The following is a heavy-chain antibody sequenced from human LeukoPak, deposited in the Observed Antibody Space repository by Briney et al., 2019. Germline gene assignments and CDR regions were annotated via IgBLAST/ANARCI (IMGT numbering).Heavy chain of an antibody. CDR3: ARLGGGSYPGY. D-gene: IGHD3-16*01. V-gene: IGHV3-48*03. CDR1: GFTFSSYE. J-gene: IGHJ4*02. CDR2: ISSSGTTI. Sequence: GGSLRLSCAASGFTFSSYEMNWVRQAPGKGLEWVSYISSSGTTIYYADSVKGRFTISRDNAKNSLYLQMNSLRAEDTAVYYCARLGGGSYPGYWGQGTLVTVSS.